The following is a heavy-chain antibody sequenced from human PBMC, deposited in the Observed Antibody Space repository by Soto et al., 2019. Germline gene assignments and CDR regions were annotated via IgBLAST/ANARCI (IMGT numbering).Heavy chain of an antibody. CDR1: GFTFSSYA. CDR2: ISGSGGST. CDR3: AKDGGYSYGYSPRYYYGMDV. Sequence: EVQLLESGGGLVQPGGSLRLSCAASGFTFSSYAMSWVRQAPGKGLEWVSAISGSGGSTYYADSVKGRFTISRDNSKNTLYLQMNSMRAEDTAVYYCAKDGGYSYGYSPRYYYGMDVWGQWTTVTVSS. J-gene: IGHJ6*02. D-gene: IGHD5-18*01. V-gene: IGHV3-23*01.